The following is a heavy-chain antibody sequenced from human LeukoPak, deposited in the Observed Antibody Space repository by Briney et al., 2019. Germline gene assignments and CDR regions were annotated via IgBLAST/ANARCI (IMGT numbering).Heavy chain of an antibody. V-gene: IGHV4-59*08. CDR2: IYYSGST. J-gene: IGHJ4*02. D-gene: IGHD5-18*01. Sequence: SETLSLTCTVSGGSISSYYWSWIRQPPGKGLEWIGYIYYSGSTNYNPSLKSRVTISVDTSKNQFSLKLGSVTAADTAVYYCAGKAMENWDIDYWGQGTLVTVSS. CDR1: GGSISSYY. CDR3: AGKAMENWDIDY.